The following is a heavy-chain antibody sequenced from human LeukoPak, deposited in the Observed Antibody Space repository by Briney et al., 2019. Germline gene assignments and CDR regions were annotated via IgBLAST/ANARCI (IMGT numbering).Heavy chain of an antibody. CDR3: ARDGALEGIVLMTSFDP. V-gene: IGHV3-11*04. CDR2: ISSSGSTI. D-gene: IGHD2-8*01. J-gene: IGHJ5*02. Sequence: GGSLRLFCAASGFTFSDYYMSWIRQAPGKGLEWVSYISSSGSTIYYADSVKGRFTISRDNAKNSLYLQMNSLRAEDTAVYYCARDGALEGIVLMTSFDPWGQGTLVTVSS. CDR1: GFTFSDYY.